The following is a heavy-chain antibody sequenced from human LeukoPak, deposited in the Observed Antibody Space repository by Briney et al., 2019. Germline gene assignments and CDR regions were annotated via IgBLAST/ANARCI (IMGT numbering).Heavy chain of an antibody. V-gene: IGHV3-21*01. CDR2: ISSSSSYI. CDR3: ARGIAAAPIDAFDI. CDR1: GFTFSSYS. J-gene: IGHJ3*02. D-gene: IGHD6-13*01. Sequence: GGPLRLSCAASGFTFSSYSMNWVRQAPGKGLEWVSSISSSSSYIYYADSVKGRFTISRDNAKNSLYLQMNSLRAEDTAVYYCARGIAAAPIDAFDIWGQGTMVTVSS.